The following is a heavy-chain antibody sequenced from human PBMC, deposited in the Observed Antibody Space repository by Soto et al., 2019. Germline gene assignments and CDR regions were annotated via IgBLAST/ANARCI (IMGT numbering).Heavy chain of an antibody. CDR3: ARGGNSGYVW. CDR2: INHSGST. CDR1: GGSFSGYY. V-gene: IGHV4-34*01. J-gene: IGHJ4*02. Sequence: QVQLQQWGAGLLKPSETLSLTCAVYGGSFSGYYWSWIRQPPGKGLEWIGEINHSGSTNYNPSLKSRDTISVDTSKDRFPLKLGPVPAADTAGYYCARGGNSGYVWWGQGTLVTVSS. D-gene: IGHD5-12*01.